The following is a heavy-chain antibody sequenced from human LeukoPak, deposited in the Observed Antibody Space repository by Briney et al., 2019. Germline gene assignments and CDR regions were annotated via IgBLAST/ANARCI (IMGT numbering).Heavy chain of an antibody. D-gene: IGHD3-22*01. J-gene: IGHJ4*02. Sequence: GGSLRLSCAASGFTFSSYSMNWVRQAPGKGLEWVSYISSSSSTIYYADSVKGRFTISRDNAKNSLYLQMNSLRAEDTAVYYCAREHSGYYSSYFDYWGQGTLVTVSS. V-gene: IGHV3-48*01. CDR2: ISSSSSTI. CDR1: GFTFSSYS. CDR3: AREHSGYYSSYFDY.